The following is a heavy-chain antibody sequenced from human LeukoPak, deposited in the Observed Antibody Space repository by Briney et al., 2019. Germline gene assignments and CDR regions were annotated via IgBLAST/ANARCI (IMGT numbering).Heavy chain of an antibody. V-gene: IGHV3-48*01. CDR2: ISSSSSTI. CDR3: ANWNSYGDYV. Sequence: GGSLRLSCAASGITFNTYNFNWVRQAPGKGLEWVSYISSSSSTISYADSVKGRFTISRDNSKNTLYLQMNSLRAEDTAVYYCANWNSYGDYVWGQGTLVTVSS. CDR1: GITFNTYN. J-gene: IGHJ4*02. D-gene: IGHD4-17*01.